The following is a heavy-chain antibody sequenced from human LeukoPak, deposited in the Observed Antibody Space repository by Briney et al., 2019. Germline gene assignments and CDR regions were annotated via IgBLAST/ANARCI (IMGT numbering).Heavy chain of an antibody. Sequence: GGSLRLSCATSGFTFSSYWMNWVRQAPGKGLEWVANIKQDGSEKYYVDSVKGRFTISRDNSKNTPYLQMNSLRAEDTAMYYCAREGIMVRGVITPYYYYGMDVWGQGTTVTVSS. CDR1: GFTFSSYW. D-gene: IGHD3-10*01. CDR3: AREGIMVRGVITPYYYYGMDV. CDR2: IKQDGSEK. J-gene: IGHJ6*02. V-gene: IGHV3-7*03.